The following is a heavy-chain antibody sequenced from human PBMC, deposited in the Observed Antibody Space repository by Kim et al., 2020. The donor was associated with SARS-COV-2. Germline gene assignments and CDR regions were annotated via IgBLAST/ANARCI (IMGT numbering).Heavy chain of an antibody. Sequence: GGSLRLSCAASGFTFSSYAMHWVRQAPGKGLEWVAVISYDGSNKYYADSVKGRFTISRDNSKNTLYLQMNSLRAEDTAVYYCARGGLGYCSSTSCYATPGYGMDVWGQGTTVTVSS. CDR3: ARGGLGYCSSTSCYATPGYGMDV. D-gene: IGHD2-2*01. CDR2: ISYDGSNK. CDR1: GFTFSSYA. J-gene: IGHJ6*02. V-gene: IGHV3-30*04.